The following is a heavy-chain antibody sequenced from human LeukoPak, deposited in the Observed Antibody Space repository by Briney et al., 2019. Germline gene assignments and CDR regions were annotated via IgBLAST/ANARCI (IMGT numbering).Heavy chain of an antibody. D-gene: IGHD1-7*01. CDR1: GFTFSSYS. Sequence: GGSLRLSCAASGFTFSSYSMNWVSQAPGKGLEWVSAISGSGGSTYYADSVKGRFTISRDNSKNTLYLQMNSLRAEDTAVYYCARDLVVVLELRAFDIWGQGTMVTVSS. V-gene: IGHV3-23*01. J-gene: IGHJ3*02. CDR3: ARDLVVVLELRAFDI. CDR2: ISGSGGST.